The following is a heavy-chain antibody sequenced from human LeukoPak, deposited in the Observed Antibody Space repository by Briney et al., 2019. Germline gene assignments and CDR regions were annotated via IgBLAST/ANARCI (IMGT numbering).Heavy chain of an antibody. J-gene: IGHJ4*02. D-gene: IGHD2-15*01. V-gene: IGHV3-23*01. CDR3: AKDQGGDY. Sequence: PGGSLRLSCAVSGFSLSRYAMSWVRKAPGKGLEWVSAISSSGGSTYYADSVKGRFTISRDNSKNTLYLQMNSLRAEDTAVYYCAKDQGGDYWGQGTLVTLSS. CDR1: GFSLSRYA. CDR2: ISSSGGST.